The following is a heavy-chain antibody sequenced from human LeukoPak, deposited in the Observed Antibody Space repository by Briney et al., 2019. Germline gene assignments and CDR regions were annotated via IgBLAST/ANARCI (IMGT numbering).Heavy chain of an antibody. J-gene: IGHJ4*02. V-gene: IGHV3-7*01. Sequence: GGSLRLSCAASGFTFSSYWMTWVRQVPGKGLEWVAYIRQDGSEKYYVDSVKGRFTISRDNAKNSLSLQMNSLRAEDTAVYYCARAGGYYRTFYFDYWGQGSLVTVSS. D-gene: IGHD3-3*01. CDR3: ARAGGYYRTFYFDY. CDR1: GFTFSSYW. CDR2: IRQDGSEK.